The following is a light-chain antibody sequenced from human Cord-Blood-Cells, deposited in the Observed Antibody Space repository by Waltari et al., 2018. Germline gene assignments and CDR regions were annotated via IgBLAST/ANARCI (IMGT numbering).Light chain of an antibody. Sequence: EIVLPQSPGTLSLSPGERATLSCRASQSVSSSYLAWYQQKPGQAPRLLIYGASSRATGIPDRFSGSESGTDFTLTISRLEPEDFAVYYCQQYGSSPQTFGQGTKVEIK. J-gene: IGKJ1*01. CDR2: GAS. CDR1: QSVSSSY. CDR3: QQYGSSPQT. V-gene: IGKV3-20*01.